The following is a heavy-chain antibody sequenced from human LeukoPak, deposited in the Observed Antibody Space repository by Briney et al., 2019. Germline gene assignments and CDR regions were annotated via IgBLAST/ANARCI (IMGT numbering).Heavy chain of an antibody. D-gene: IGHD1-1*01. CDR3: ARLTGTTGFDY. Sequence: GGSLRLSCAASGFPFSSYWMSWVRQAPGKGLEWVANIKQDGSDKYYVDSVKGRFTISRDNAKNSLYLQLNSLRDDDTAVCYCARLTGTTGFDYWGQGTLVTVSS. V-gene: IGHV3-7*01. CDR1: GFPFSSYW. CDR2: IKQDGSDK. J-gene: IGHJ4*02.